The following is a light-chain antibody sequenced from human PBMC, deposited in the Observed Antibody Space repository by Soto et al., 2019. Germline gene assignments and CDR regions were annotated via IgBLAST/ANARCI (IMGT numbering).Light chain of an antibody. CDR2: EVT. CDR3: SSYAGGSNVL. CDR1: SSDVGGYNY. V-gene: IGLV2-8*01. J-gene: IGLJ2*01. Sequence: QSVLTQPPSASGSPGQSVTISCTGTSSDVGGYNYVSWYQQHPGQAPKLMIFEVTKRPSGVPDRFSAPKSGNTASLTVSGLQAEDEADYYCSSYAGGSNVLFGGGTKLTVL.